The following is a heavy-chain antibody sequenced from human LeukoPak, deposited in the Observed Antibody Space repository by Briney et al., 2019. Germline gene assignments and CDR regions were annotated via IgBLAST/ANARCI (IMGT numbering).Heavy chain of an antibody. V-gene: IGHV3-30*02. CDR1: GFTFSSYG. CDR2: IRYDGSNK. D-gene: IGHD5-24*01. Sequence: GGSLRLSCAASGFTFSSYGMHWVRQAPGKGLEWVAFIRYDGSNKYYADSVKGRFTISRDNSKNTLYLQMNSLRPEDTAVYYCARPSPPGDGYNPCDYWGPGALVIVSS. CDR3: ARPSPPGDGYNPCDY. J-gene: IGHJ4*02.